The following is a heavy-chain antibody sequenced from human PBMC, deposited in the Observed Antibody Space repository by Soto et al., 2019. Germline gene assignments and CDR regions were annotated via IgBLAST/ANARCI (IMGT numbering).Heavy chain of an antibody. CDR2: IYYSGST. J-gene: IGHJ4*02. CDR3: ARDHCGDCYYFDY. CDR1: GGSISSGGYY. V-gene: IGHV4-31*03. Sequence: QVQLQELGPGLVKPSQTLSLTCTVSGGSISSGGYYWSWIRQHPGKGLEWIGYIYYSGSTYYNPSLKSRVTISVDTSKNQFSLKLSSVTAADTAVYYCARDHCGDCYYFDYWGQGTRVTVSS. D-gene: IGHD2-21*02.